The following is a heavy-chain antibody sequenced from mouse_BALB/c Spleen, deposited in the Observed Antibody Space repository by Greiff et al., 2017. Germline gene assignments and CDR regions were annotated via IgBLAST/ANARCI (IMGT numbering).Heavy chain of an antibody. V-gene: IGHV5-17*02. J-gene: IGHJ2*01. CDR2: ISSGSSTI. Sequence: EVKLMESGGGLVQPGGSRKLSCAASGFTFSSFGMHWVRQAPEKGLEWVAYISSGSSTIYYADTVKGRFTISRDNPKNTLFLQMTSLRSEDTAMYYCARLGDYEGYWGQGTTLTVSS. CDR3: ARLGDYEGY. CDR1: GFTFSSFG. D-gene: IGHD2-4*01.